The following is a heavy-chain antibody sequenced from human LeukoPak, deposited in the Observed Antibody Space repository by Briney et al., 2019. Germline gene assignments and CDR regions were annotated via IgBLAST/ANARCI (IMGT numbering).Heavy chain of an antibody. D-gene: IGHD3-22*01. Sequence: ASVKVSCKSSGYTFTSYGISWVRQAPGQGLEWMGWMNPNSGNTGYAQKFQGRVTITRNTSISTAYMELSSLRSEDTAVYYCARGPIEFDYWGQGTLVTVSS. V-gene: IGHV1-8*03. CDR3: ARGPIEFDY. CDR1: GYTFTSYG. J-gene: IGHJ4*02. CDR2: MNPNSGNT.